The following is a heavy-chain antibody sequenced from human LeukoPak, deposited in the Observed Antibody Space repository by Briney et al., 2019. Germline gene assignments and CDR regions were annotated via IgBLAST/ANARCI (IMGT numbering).Heavy chain of an antibody. CDR3: ARQSGGFAIGWDYFDY. Sequence: GGSLRLSCTASGFTFNNYVMHWVRQAPGKGLEWVAFISYDGSNKYDTDSVKGRFSISRDNSKNTLFLQMNSLRTEDTAVYYCARQSGGFAIGWDYFDYWGQGALVTVSS. J-gene: IGHJ4*02. V-gene: IGHV3-30*10. CDR2: ISYDGSNK. CDR1: GFTFNNYV. D-gene: IGHD2-21*01.